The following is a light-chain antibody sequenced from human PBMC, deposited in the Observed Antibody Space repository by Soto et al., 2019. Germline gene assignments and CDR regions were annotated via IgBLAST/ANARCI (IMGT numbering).Light chain of an antibody. V-gene: IGLV2-14*03. CDR3: SLYISSTSVV. CDR1: SSDVGGYNY. CDR2: DAT. J-gene: IGLJ3*02. Sequence: QSVLTQPASVSGSLGQSITISCTGTSSDVGGYNYVSWYQQHPGKAPKLLVYDATYRSSGISNRFCGSKSGNTASLTIAGLQAQDEADYYCSLYISSTSVVLGGGTKVTVL.